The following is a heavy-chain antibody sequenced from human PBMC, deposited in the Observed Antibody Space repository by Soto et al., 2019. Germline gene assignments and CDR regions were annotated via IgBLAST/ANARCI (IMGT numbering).Heavy chain of an antibody. CDR2: IYYSGST. Sequence: QVQLQESGPGLVKPSETLSLTCTVSGGSISSYYWSWIRQPPGKGLEWIGYIYYSGSTNYNPSLKSRVTISGDTSKIQFSLKLSSVTAADTAVYYCARVARDGYYYYGMDVWGQGTTVTVSS. CDR1: GGSISSYY. CDR3: ARVARDGYYYYGMDV. J-gene: IGHJ6*02. D-gene: IGHD5-12*01. V-gene: IGHV4-59*01.